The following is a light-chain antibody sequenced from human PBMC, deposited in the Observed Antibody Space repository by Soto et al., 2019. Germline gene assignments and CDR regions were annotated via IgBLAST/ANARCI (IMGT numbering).Light chain of an antibody. CDR2: GAS. J-gene: IGKJ5*01. CDR1: QSVSSY. V-gene: IGKV3-20*01. CDR3: QQYGSSLPIT. Sequence: EIVLTQSPATLSLSPGERATLSCRASQSVSSYLAWYQQKPGQAPRLLIYGASSRATGIPDRFSGSGSGTDFTLTISRLEPEDFAVYYCQQYGSSLPITFGQGTRLEI.